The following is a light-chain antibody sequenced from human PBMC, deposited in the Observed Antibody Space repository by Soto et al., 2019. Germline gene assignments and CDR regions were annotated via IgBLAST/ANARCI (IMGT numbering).Light chain of an antibody. V-gene: IGLV1-44*01. J-gene: IGLJ3*02. CDR3: AAWDDSLSGPV. Sequence: QSVLTQPPSASGTPGQRVTISCSGRSSNIGSNTVNWYQQLPGTAPKLLIYSNNQRPSGVPDRFSGSKSGTSASLAISGLQSEDEAEYYCAAWDDSLSGPVFGGGTKLTVL. CDR1: SSNIGSNT. CDR2: SNN.